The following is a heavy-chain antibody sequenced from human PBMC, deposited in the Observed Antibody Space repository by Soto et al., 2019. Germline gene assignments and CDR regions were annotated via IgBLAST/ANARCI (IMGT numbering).Heavy chain of an antibody. J-gene: IGHJ4*02. Sequence: GGSLRLSCAASGFTFSSYAMHWVRQAPGKGLEWVAVISYDGSNKYYADSVKGRFTISRDNSKNTLYLQMNSLRAEDTAVYYSARGEHIVVVTAILRGYFDYWGQGTPVPVSS. D-gene: IGHD2-21*02. CDR3: ARGEHIVVVTAILRGYFDY. CDR1: GFTFSSYA. V-gene: IGHV3-30-3*01. CDR2: ISYDGSNK.